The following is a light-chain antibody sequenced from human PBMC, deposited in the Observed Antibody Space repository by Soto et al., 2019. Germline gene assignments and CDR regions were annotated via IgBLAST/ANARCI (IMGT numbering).Light chain of an antibody. J-gene: IGKJ5*01. V-gene: IGKV3-11*01. CDR1: RSVSSY. Sequence: EIVLKQSPATLSLSPGERATLSCRASRSVSSYLAWSQQKPGRAPRRLIYDASNRATGIPARFSGGGSGTDVTLTISSLEPEDFAVYYCQQRSNWPPITFGQGTRLEIK. CDR2: DAS. CDR3: QQRSNWPPIT.